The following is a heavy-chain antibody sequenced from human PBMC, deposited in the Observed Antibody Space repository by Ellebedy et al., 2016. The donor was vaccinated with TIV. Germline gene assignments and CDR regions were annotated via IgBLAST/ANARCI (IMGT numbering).Heavy chain of an antibody. CDR3: ARIRDGYNAYFYYGMDV. CDR2: IIPLFGTA. Sequence: AASVKVSCKASGGTFSSYTISWVRQAPGQGLEWMGGIIPLFGTANYAQKFQGRVTITADESTSTAHMELSSLRSEDTAVYYCARIRDGYNAYFYYGMDVWGQGTTVTVSS. V-gene: IGHV1-69*13. CDR1: GGTFSSYT. D-gene: IGHD5-24*01. J-gene: IGHJ6*02.